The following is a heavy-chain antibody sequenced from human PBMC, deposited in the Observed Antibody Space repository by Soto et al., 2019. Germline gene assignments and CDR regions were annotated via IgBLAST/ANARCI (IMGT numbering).Heavy chain of an antibody. V-gene: IGHV4-28*01. Sequence: QVQLQESGPRLVRPPDTLSLTCNVYNHSIRSDNWWGWIRQPPGKGLEWVGYMYHIGTTYYNPSLKSRISLSVDTTKNQFSLKLKSVTAVDTAIYYCARTKYNSGWLEDWGQGTLVTVSS. D-gene: IGHD6-19*01. J-gene: IGHJ4*02. CDR2: MYHIGTT. CDR1: NHSIRSDNW. CDR3: ARTKYNSGWLED.